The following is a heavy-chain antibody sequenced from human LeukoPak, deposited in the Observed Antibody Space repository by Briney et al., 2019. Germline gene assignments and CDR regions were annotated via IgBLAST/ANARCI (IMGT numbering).Heavy chain of an antibody. CDR2: IYSSGST. J-gene: IGHJ4*02. CDR3: ARDYGSGCSQIFDY. V-gene: IGHV4-59*01. Sequence: SETLSLTCTVSGGSISSYYWSRIRQPPGKGLEWIGYIYSSGSTNYNPSLMSRVTISVNTSKNQFSLKLSSVTAADTAVYYCARDYGSGCSQIFDYWGQGTLVTVSS. D-gene: IGHD3-10*01. CDR1: GGSISSYY.